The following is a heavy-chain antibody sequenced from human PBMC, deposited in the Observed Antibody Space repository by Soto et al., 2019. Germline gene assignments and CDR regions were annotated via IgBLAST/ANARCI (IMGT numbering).Heavy chain of an antibody. D-gene: IGHD2-2*03. J-gene: IGHJ4*02. CDR3: AMDFAYFDS. V-gene: IGHV4-61*01. CDR2: VYHTGRT. CDR1: GGSFKSGSYS. Sequence: QVQLQESGPGLVKPSETLSLTCTVSGGSFKSGSYSWSWIRQPPGKGLEWIGYVYHTGRTSYNPSLKSRVYISMDTSKNQFSLNLDSVTAADTAVYFCAMDFAYFDSWGQGTLVTVAS.